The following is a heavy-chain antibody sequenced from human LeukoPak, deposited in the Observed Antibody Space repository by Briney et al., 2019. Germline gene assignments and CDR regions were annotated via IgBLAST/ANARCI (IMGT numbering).Heavy chain of an antibody. CDR2: IYYSGST. CDR3: ARISAVAIPAD. V-gene: IGHV4-39*07. CDR1: GGSISSSSYY. D-gene: IGHD6-19*01. Sequence: PSETLSLTCTVSGGSISSSSYYWGWIRQPPGKGLEWIGSIYYSGSTYYNPSLKSRVTISVDTSKNQFSLKLSSVTAADTAVYYCARISAVAIPADWGQGTLVTVSS. J-gene: IGHJ4*02.